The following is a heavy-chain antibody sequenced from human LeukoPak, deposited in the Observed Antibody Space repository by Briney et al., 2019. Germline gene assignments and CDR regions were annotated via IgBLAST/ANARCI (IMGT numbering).Heavy chain of an antibody. J-gene: IGHJ5*02. Sequence: GGSLRLSCAASGFTFSSYSMNWVRQAPGKGLEWVSSISSSSSYIYYADSVKGRFTISRDNAKNSLYLQMNSLRAEDTAVYYCARDCLGGSEYYDSSGYGSWGQGTLVTVSS. D-gene: IGHD3-22*01. V-gene: IGHV3-21*01. CDR1: GFTFSSYS. CDR2: ISSSSSYI. CDR3: ARDCLGGSEYYDSSGYGS.